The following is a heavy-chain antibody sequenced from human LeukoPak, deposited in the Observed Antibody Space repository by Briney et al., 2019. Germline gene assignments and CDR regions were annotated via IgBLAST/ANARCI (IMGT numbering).Heavy chain of an antibody. J-gene: IGHJ6*02. CDR3: ARLSGYFFGMDV. CDR2: SHYSGST. D-gene: IGHD6-25*01. V-gene: IGHV4-39*01. Sequence: PSETLSLTCTVSGGCVTGNSYYWGWLRQPPGKGLEWIACSHYSGSTYYTPSLQRRVSISVDTSKNQFSLKLSSATAADTAVYYCARLSGYFFGMDVWGQGTTVTVSS. CDR1: GGCVTGNSYY.